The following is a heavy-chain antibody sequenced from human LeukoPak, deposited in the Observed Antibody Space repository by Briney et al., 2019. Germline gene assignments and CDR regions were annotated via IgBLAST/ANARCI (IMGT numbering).Heavy chain of an antibody. D-gene: IGHD3-3*01. CDR2: IYCSGST. Sequence: PSETLSLTCTVSGGSISSGGYYWSWIRQHPGKGLEWIGYIYCSGSTYYNPSLKSRVTISVDTSKNQFSLKLSSVTAADTAVYYCARGDYDFWSGSTNFDYWGQGTLVTVSS. V-gene: IGHV4-31*03. J-gene: IGHJ4*02. CDR1: GGSISSGGYY. CDR3: ARGDYDFWSGSTNFDY.